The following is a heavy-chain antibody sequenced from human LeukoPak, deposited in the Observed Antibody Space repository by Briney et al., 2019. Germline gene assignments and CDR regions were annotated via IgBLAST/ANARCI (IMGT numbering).Heavy chain of an antibody. CDR1: GYSISSGYY. J-gene: IGHJ4*02. CDR3: ASRPVLRFLEWSADFDY. Sequence: PSETLSLTCTVSGYSISSGYYWGWIRQPPGKGLEWIGSIYYSGSTYYNPSLKSRVTISVDTSKNQFSLKLSSVTAADTAVYYCASRPVLRFLEWSADFDYWGQGTLVTVSS. V-gene: IGHV4-38-2*02. CDR2: IYYSGST. D-gene: IGHD3-3*01.